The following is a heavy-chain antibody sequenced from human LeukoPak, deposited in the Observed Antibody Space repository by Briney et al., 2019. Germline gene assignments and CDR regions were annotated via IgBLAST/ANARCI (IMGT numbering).Heavy chain of an antibody. CDR1: GYTFTSYG. J-gene: IGHJ4*02. CDR2: ISAYNGNT. CDR3: ARDYDILTGYSHYDY. Sequence: GASVKVCCKASGYTFTSYGISWVRQAPGQGLEWMGWISAYNGNTNYAQKLQGRVTMTTDTSTSTAYMELRSLRSDDTAVYYCARDYDILTGYSHYDYWGQGTLVTVSS. V-gene: IGHV1-18*01. D-gene: IGHD3-9*01.